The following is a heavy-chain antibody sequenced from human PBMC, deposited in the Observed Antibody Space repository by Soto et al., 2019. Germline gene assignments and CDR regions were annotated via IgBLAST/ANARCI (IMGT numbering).Heavy chain of an antibody. V-gene: IGHV1-46*01. CDR3: ARDLAAGDH. Sequence: QVQLVQSGAEVKKPGASVKRSCRTSGYTFTHYYIHWVRQGPGQGLEWLAIINPASGSTNYAQDFQGRVTLAMDTSTTTVYMELSGLRAEDTAIFYCARDLAAGDHWGQGTLVTVSS. CDR2: INPASGST. D-gene: IGHD6-13*01. J-gene: IGHJ4*02. CDR1: GYTFTHYY.